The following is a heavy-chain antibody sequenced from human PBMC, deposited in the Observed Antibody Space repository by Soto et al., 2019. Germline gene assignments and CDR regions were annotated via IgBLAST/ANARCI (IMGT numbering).Heavy chain of an antibody. J-gene: IGHJ5*02. CDR1: GGSFSGYY. V-gene: IGHV4-34*01. CDR2: INHSGST. CDR3: APYYYDSSGYYGNWFDP. D-gene: IGHD3-22*01. Sequence: PSETLSLTCAVYGGSFSGYYWSWIRQPPGKGLEWIGEINHSGSTNYNPSLKSRVTISVDTSKNQFSLKLSSVTAADTAVYYCAPYYYDSSGYYGNWFDPWGQGTLVTVSS.